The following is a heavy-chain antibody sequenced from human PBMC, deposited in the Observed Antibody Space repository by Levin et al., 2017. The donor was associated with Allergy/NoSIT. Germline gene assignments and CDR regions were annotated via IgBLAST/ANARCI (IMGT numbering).Heavy chain of an antibody. CDR2: ISSGSGYI. D-gene: IGHD3-22*01. CDR1: GFTFSSYS. V-gene: IGHV3-21*01. Sequence: TGGSLRLSCAASGFTFSSYSMNWVRQAPGKGLEWVSSISSGSGYIYYADSVKGRFTISRDNAKNSLYLQMNSLGAEDTAVYYCARDPTMAYGFDSSGYLQFDYWGQGTLVTVSA. CDR3: ARDPTMAYGFDSSGYLQFDY. J-gene: IGHJ4*02.